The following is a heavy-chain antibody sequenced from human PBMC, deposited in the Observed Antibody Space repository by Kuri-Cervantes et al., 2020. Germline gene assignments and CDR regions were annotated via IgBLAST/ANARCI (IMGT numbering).Heavy chain of an antibody. CDR3: AKSGSRSMVRGVIYYYYGMDA. J-gene: IGHJ6*02. CDR1: GFTFSSYS. Sequence: GGSLRLSCAASGFTFSSYSINWVRQAPGKGLEWVSYITRSSRIIYYADSVKGRFTISRDNAKNSLYLQMNSLRAEDTAVYYCAKSGSRSMVRGVIYYYYGMDAWGQGTTVTVSS. CDR2: ITRSSRII. V-gene: IGHV3-48*01. D-gene: IGHD3-10*01.